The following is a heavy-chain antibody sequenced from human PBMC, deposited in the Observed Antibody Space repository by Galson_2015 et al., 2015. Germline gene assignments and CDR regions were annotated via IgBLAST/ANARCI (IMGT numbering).Heavy chain of an antibody. V-gene: IGHV3-33*01. D-gene: IGHD3-16*01. CDR2: IWYDGSTQ. CDR1: GFRFSNYG. J-gene: IGHJ4*02. CDR3: ARGPWFVDLGGFDY. Sequence: SLRLSCAPSGFRFSNYGMHWVRQAPGKGLEWVAVIWYDGSTQYYADSVKGRFTVSRDNSREKLHLQMNSLRAEDTAVYYCARGPWFVDLGGFDYWGRGTLVTVSA.